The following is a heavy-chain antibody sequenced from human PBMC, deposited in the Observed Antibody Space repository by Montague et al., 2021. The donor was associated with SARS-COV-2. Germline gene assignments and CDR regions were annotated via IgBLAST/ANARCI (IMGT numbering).Heavy chain of an antibody. Sequence: SESLSLTCTVSGDSISSSSYKWGWIRQPPGKGLEWIGSVHYNGRTYYNPSLKSRVTIYVDTSKNQISLRLSSVTAADPVVYYSTRHVHMTWPEPSPGFDYWGQGTLVTGSS. D-gene: IGHD1-1*01. CDR3: TRHVHMTWPEPSPGFDY. CDR2: VHYNGRT. V-gene: IGHV4-39*01. CDR1: GDSISSSSYK. J-gene: IGHJ4*02.